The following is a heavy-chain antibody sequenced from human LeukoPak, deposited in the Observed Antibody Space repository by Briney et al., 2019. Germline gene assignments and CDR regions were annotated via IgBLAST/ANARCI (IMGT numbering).Heavy chain of an antibody. CDR3: ARYSGSFHAFDY. CDR2: MFHSGST. V-gene: IGHV4-38-2*02. J-gene: IGHJ4*02. CDR1: GYSISSGHY. Sequence: SETLSLTCTVSGYSISSGHYWAWIRQSPEEGLEWIASMFHSGSTYYNPSLKSRVTMSVDTSKNQFSLKLSSVTAADTAVYYCARYSGSFHAFDYWGQGTLVTVSS. D-gene: IGHD1-26*01.